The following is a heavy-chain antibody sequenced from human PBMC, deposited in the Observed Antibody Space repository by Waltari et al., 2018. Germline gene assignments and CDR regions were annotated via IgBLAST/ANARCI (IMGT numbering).Heavy chain of an antibody. CDR3: ASHSRSRGDYHNWFDP. D-gene: IGHD4-17*01. CDR1: GGSISSSSYY. J-gene: IGHJ5*02. V-gene: IGHV4-39*01. CDR2: IYYSGST. Sequence: QLQLQESGPGLVKPSETLSLTCTVSGGSISSSSYYWGWIRQPPGKGLEWIGSIYYSGSTYYNPSLKSRVTISVDTSKNQFSLKLSSVTAADTAVYYCASHSRSRGDYHNWFDPWGQGTLVTVSS.